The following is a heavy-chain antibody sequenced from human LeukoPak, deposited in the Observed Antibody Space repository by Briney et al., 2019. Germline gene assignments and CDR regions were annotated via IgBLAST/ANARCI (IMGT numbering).Heavy chain of an antibody. CDR3: ARYVGRTIVGATAGSGYYFDY. D-gene: IGHD1-26*01. CDR1: GGSLSGYY. CDR2: INHSGST. V-gene: IGHV4-34*01. J-gene: IGHJ4*02. Sequence: PSETLSLTCGVYGGSLSGYYWSWIRQPPGKGLEWIGEINHSGSTNYNPSLKSRVTISVDTSKNQFSLKLSSVTAADTAVYYCARYVGRTIVGATAGSGYYFDYWGQGTLVTVSS.